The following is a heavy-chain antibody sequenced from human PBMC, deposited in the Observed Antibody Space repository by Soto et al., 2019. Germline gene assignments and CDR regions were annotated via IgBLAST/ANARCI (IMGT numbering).Heavy chain of an antibody. CDR2: IHYSGGA. V-gene: IGHV4-39*01. J-gene: IGHJ5*02. CDR3: ARRTPLYASESSRFDP. Sequence: SETLSLTCIVSGGSITNNDYYWGWIRRPPGKGLEWIGTIHYSGGASYNPSLKSRVIISADTSKNQFSLRLSPVTAADTAVYYCARRTPLYASESSRFDPWGQGALVTVSS. D-gene: IGHD3-10*01. CDR1: GGSITNNDYY.